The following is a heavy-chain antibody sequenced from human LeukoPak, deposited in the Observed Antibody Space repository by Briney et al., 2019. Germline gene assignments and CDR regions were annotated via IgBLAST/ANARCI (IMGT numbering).Heavy chain of an antibody. CDR2: ISSNGGST. V-gene: IGHV3-64*01. CDR3: ARGDSGVYFDY. Sequence: PGGSLRLSCAASGFTFSSYAMHWVRQAPGKGLEYVSAISSNGGSTYYANSVKGRFTISRDNSKNTLYLQMGSLRAEDMAVYYCARGDSGVYFDYWGQGTLVTVSS. D-gene: IGHD3-10*01. CDR1: GFTFSSYA. J-gene: IGHJ4*02.